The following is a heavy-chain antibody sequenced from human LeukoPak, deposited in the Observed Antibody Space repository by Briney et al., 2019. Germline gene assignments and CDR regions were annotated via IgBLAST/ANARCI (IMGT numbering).Heavy chain of an antibody. V-gene: IGHV3-11*01. CDR2: ISDRGDTI. CDR1: GFTFSNYY. Sequence: EGSLRLSCATSGFTFSNYYMSWIRQAPGKGLEWVSFISDRGDTIYYADSVKGRFTISRDNAKNSLSLQMNSLRVEDTAVYHCARLKAGNWGPGTLVTVSS. CDR3: ARLKAGN. J-gene: IGHJ4*02.